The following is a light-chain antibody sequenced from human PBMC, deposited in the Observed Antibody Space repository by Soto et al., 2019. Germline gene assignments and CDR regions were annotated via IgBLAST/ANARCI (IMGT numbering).Light chain of an antibody. V-gene: IGKV1-5*01. CDR1: QSIRGW. Sequence: DIQMTQSPSTLSASVGDRVTITCLASQSIRGWLAWYQHKPGRAPYLLIYDAVNLENGVPSRFSGSGSGTECTLTISSLQPDDFATYYCQQYNSNPYAFGQGTKLEIK. J-gene: IGKJ2*01. CDR2: DAV. CDR3: QQYNSNPYA.